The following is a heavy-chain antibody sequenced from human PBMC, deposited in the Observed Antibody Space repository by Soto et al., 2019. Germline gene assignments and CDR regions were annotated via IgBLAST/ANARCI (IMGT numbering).Heavy chain of an antibody. V-gene: IGHV4-59*08. CDR2: IYYSGST. Sequence: SETPSLTCTVYGGSISSYYWSWIRQPPGKGLECIGYIYYSGSTNYNPSLKSRVTISVDTSKNQFSLKLSSVTAADTAVYYCARRWGRVFDYLREGLPITVSS. CDR3: ARRWGRVFDY. J-gene: IGHJ4*02. D-gene: IGHD3-16*01. CDR1: GGSISSYY.